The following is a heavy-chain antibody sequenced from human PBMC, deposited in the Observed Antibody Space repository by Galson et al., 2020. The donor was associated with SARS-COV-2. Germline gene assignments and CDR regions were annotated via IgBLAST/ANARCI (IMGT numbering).Heavy chain of an antibody. Sequence: ASVKVSCKASGYTFTGYYMHWVRQAPGQGLEWMGWINPNSGGTNYAQKFQGRVTMTRDTSISTAYMELSRLRSDDTAVYYCARDSLESSSWQFDHWGLGTLVTVSS. D-gene: IGHD6-13*01. CDR2: INPNSGGT. J-gene: IGHJ4*02. V-gene: IGHV1-2*02. CDR1: GYTFTGYY. CDR3: ARDSLESSSWQFDH.